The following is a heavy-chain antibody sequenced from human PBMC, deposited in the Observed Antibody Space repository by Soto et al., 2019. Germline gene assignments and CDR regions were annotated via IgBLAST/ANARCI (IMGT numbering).Heavy chain of an antibody. CDR2: ISSTGRTI. D-gene: IGHD6-19*01. CDR3: ARSYSSGWEFDY. CDR1: GFTFSNYY. J-gene: IGHJ4*02. Sequence: GGSLRLSCGASGFTFSNYYMSWIRQAPGKGLEWVSYISSTGRTIYYADSVKGRSTVSRDNAQNSLSLKLNSLRVEDTAVYYCARSYSSGWEFDYWGQGTQVTVSS. V-gene: IGHV3-11*01.